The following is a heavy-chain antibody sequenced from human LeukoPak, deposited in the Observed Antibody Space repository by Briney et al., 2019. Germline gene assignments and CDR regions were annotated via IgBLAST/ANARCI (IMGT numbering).Heavy chain of an antibody. Sequence: SETLSLTCTVSGGSISSYYWSWIRQPPGKGLEWIGFIYYSGSTDYNPSLKSRVTISVDTSKKQFSLKLRSVTAADTAVYYCARVSGYDWESFYDYWGQGTLVTVSS. V-gene: IGHV4-59*01. D-gene: IGHD5-12*01. J-gene: IGHJ4*02. CDR1: GGSISSYY. CDR2: IYYSGST. CDR3: ARVSGYDWESFYDY.